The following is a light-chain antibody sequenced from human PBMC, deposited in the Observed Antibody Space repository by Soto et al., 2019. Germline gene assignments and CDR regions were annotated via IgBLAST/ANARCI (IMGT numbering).Light chain of an antibody. J-gene: IGKJ3*01. Sequence: EVVLTQSPGTLSLSPGERATLTCRASQSVDSNYLSWFQQKRGQPPRVLVFATSSRATGTPRRFSGSGSGTDFTLTISRVEPEDFAVYYCQQYNNWPLTFGPGTKVDIK. CDR3: QQYNNWPLT. V-gene: IGKV3-20*01. CDR1: QSVDSNY. CDR2: ATS.